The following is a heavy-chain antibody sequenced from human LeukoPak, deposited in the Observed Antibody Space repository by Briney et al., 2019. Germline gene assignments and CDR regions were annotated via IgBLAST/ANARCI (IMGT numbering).Heavy chain of an antibody. D-gene: IGHD1-26*01. J-gene: IGHJ3*02. CDR2: IIPIFGTA. CDR1: GGTFSSYA. Sequence: PAASVKVSCKASGGTFSSYAISWVRQAPGQGLEWMGGIIPIFGTANYAQKFQGRVTITADESTSTAYMELSSLRSEDTAVYYCARGKVGARGDAAFDIWGQGTMVTVSS. CDR3: ARGKVGARGDAAFDI. V-gene: IGHV1-69*01.